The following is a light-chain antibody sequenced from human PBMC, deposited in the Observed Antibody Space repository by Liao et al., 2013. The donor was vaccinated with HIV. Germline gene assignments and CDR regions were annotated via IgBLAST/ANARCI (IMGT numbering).Light chain of an antibody. CDR3: QVWDSSSVV. J-gene: IGLJ1*01. Sequence: SYELTQPPSVSVAPGKTARITCGGNNIGSKSVHWYQQKSGQAPVLVIYYDSERPSGIPERFSGSNSGNTATLTISRVEAGVEADYYCQVWDSSSVVFGTGTKVTVL. V-gene: IGLV3-21*01. CDR1: NIGSKS. CDR2: YDS.